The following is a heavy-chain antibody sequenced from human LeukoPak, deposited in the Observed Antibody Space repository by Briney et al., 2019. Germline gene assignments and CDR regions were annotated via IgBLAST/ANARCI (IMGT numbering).Heavy chain of an antibody. CDR2: IYPGDSGP. CDR3: GMSGDRVPLQDDVFDV. V-gene: IGHV5-51*01. CDR1: GYSFASYC. J-gene: IGHJ3*01. Sequence: MPGESLKISCKVSGYSFASYCIGWVRQMPGKGLEWMGIIYPGDSGPTYSPSFQGQVTISVDKSINTAYLQWSSLQASDTAMYYCGMSGDRVPLQDDVFDVWGQGTMVTVST. D-gene: IGHD1-26*01.